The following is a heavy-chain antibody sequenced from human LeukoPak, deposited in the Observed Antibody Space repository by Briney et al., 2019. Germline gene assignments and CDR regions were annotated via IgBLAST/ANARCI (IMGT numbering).Heavy chain of an antibody. CDR2: IYYTGST. D-gene: IGHD3-22*01. Sequence: PSETLSLTCTVSGGSVGSSSYDWPWIRQAPGKGREGIGYIYYTGSTNYNPSLESRVTISVDTSKNQFSLKLSSVTAADTAVYYCATSYYYDTSGYPIWGQGTLVTVSS. CDR3: ATSYYYDTSGYPI. CDR1: GGSVGSSSYD. V-gene: IGHV4-61*01. J-gene: IGHJ4*02.